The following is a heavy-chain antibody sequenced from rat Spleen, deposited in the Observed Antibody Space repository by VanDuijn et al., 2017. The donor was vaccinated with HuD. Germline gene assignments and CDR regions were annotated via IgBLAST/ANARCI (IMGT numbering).Heavy chain of an antibody. CDR2: ISYDGSST. D-gene: IGHD1-2*01. CDR1: GFTFSDYY. J-gene: IGHJ2*01. CDR3: AKDMGYYSSYMDY. V-gene: IGHV5-29*01. Sequence: EVQLVESGGGLVQPGRSLKLSCAASGFTFSDYYMAWVRQAPTKGLEWVATISYDGSSTYYRDTVKGRFTSSRDKAKSTLYLQMDSLRSEDTSTYYCAKDMGYYSSYMDYWGQGVMVTVSS.